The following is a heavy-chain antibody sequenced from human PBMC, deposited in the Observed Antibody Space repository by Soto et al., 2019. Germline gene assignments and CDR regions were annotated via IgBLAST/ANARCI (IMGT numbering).Heavy chain of an antibody. CDR2: ISAYNGNT. D-gene: IGHD1-26*01. CDR3: ARVVGALGHSFDP. Sequence: QVQLEQSGAEVKKPGASVKVSCKASGYTFTSYGISWVRQAPGQGLEWMGRISAYNGNTNYAQKLQGRVTMTTDTYTRPAYMEVRSLRSDDTAVYYCARVVGALGHSFDPWGQGTLVTVSS. V-gene: IGHV1-18*01. J-gene: IGHJ5*02. CDR1: GYTFTSYG.